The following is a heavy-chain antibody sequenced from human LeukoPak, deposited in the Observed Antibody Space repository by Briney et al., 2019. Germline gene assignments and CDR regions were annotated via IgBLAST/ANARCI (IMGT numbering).Heavy chain of an antibody. J-gene: IGHJ4*02. CDR2: ISSSGSSI. CDR3: ARAGYYFHY. V-gene: IGHV3-48*03. Sequence: GSLRLSCAASGFTFSSHEMNWVRQAPGKGLEGVSYISSSGSSIYYADSVKGRFAISRDNAKNSLYLQLNSLGAEDTAAYYCARAGYYFHYWGQGTLVTVSS. CDR1: GFTFSSHE.